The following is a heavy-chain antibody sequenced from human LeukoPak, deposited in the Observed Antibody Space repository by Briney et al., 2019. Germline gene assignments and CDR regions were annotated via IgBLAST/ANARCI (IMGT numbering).Heavy chain of an antibody. V-gene: IGHV1-18*01. Sequence: ASVKVSCKASGYTFTSYGISWVRQAPGQGLEWMGWISAYNGNTNYAQKFQGRVTMTRDTSTSTVYMELSSLRSEDTAVYYCARVPLPSHYYFDYWGQGTLVTVSS. J-gene: IGHJ4*02. CDR2: ISAYNGNT. CDR1: GYTFTSYG. CDR3: ARVPLPSHYYFDY.